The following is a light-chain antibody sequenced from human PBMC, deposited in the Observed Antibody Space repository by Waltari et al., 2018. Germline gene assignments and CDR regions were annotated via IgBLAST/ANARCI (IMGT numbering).Light chain of an antibody. CDR3: QQTYSAPLS. CDR2: AAS. Sequence: IQMTQSPSSLSASVGDRVTITCRASQSVGNYLNWYQQRTGQAPKVLIYAASTLQSGVPSRFSGSGSGTDFTLTINSLQPEDLSIYYCQQTYSAPLSFGGGTKVEMK. CDR1: QSVGNY. J-gene: IGKJ4*01. V-gene: IGKV1-39*01.